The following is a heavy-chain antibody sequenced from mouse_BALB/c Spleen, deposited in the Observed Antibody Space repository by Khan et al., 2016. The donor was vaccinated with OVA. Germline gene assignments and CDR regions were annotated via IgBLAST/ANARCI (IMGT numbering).Heavy chain of an antibody. V-gene: IGHV9-3-1*01. CDR3: ASGGYWYFDV. J-gene: IGHJ1*01. Sequence: QIQLVQSGPELKKPGETVKISCKASGYTFTNYGMNWVKQAPGKGLKWMGWINTYTGEPTYADDFKGRFAFSLETSASTAYLQINNLKNEDTARYFYASGGYWYFDVWGAGTTVTVSS. CDR1: GYTFTNYG. D-gene: IGHD1-1*02. CDR2: INTYTGEP.